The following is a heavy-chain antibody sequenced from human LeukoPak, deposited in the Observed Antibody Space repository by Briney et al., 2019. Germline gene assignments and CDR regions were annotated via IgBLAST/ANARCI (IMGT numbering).Heavy chain of an antibody. D-gene: IGHD2-15*01. CDR3: ARGRGRGYCSGGSCSGGYYFDY. Sequence: ASVKVSCKASGYTFTSYDINWVRQATGQGLEWMGWMNPNSGNTGYAQKFQGRVTMTRNTSISTAYMELSSLRSEDTAVYYCARGRGRGYCSGGSCSGGYYFDYWGQGTLVTVSS. CDR1: GYTFTSYD. CDR2: MNPNSGNT. J-gene: IGHJ4*02. V-gene: IGHV1-8*01.